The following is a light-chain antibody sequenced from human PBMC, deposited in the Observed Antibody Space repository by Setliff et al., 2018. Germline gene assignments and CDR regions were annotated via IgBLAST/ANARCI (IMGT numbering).Light chain of an antibody. CDR2: EVS. CDR3: SSYAGSNNFV. V-gene: IGLV2-8*01. Sequence: ALTQPSSASGSPGQSVTISCTGTSSDVGGYNYVSWYQQHPGKAPKLMIYEVSKRPSGVPDRFSGSKSGNTASLTVSGLQAEDEADYYCSSYAGSNNFVFGTGTKVTVL. CDR1: SSDVGGYNY. J-gene: IGLJ1*01.